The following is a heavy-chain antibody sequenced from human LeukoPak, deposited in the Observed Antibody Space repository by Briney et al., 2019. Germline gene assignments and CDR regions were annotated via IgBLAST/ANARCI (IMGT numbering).Heavy chain of an antibody. CDR3: ARGAYSSLDGVDY. CDR2: IIPILGIA. CDR1: GYTFTSYG. Sequence: SVKVSCKASGYTFTSYGISWVRQAPGQGLEWMGRIIPILGIANYAQKFQGRVTITADKSTSTAYMELSSLRSEDTAVYYCARGAYSSLDGVDYWGQGTLVTVSS. J-gene: IGHJ4*02. V-gene: IGHV1-69*04. D-gene: IGHD6-6*01.